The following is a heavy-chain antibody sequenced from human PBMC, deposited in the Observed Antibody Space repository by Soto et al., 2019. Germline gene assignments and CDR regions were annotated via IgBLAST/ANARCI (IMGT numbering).Heavy chain of an antibody. V-gene: IGHV3-49*03. D-gene: IGHD6-19*01. Sequence: GESLKISCTASGFTFGDYAMSWFRQAPGKGLEWVGFIRSKAYGGTTEYAASVKGRFTISRDDSKSIAYLQMNSLKTEDTAVYYCTRSLIAVARGSFYSGYWGQGTLVTVSS. J-gene: IGHJ4*02. CDR3: TRSLIAVARGSFYSGY. CDR1: GFTFGDYA. CDR2: IRSKAYGGTT.